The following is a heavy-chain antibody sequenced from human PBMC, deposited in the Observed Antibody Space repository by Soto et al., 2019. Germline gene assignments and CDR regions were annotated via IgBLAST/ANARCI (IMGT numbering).Heavy chain of an antibody. CDR1: GFTFSSYA. J-gene: IGHJ3*02. Sequence: QVQLVESGGGVVQPGRSLRLSCAASGFTFSSYAMHWVRQAPGKGLEWVAVISYDGSNKYYADSVKGRFTISRDNSKNTLYLQMNRLRAEDTAVYYCASGGFTIASLGAFDIWGQGTMVTVSS. CDR3: ASGGFTIASLGAFDI. D-gene: IGHD3-9*01. CDR2: ISYDGSNK. V-gene: IGHV3-30-3*01.